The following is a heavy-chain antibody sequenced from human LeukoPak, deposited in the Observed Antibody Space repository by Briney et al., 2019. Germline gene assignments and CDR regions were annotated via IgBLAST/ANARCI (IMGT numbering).Heavy chain of an antibody. Sequence: GGSLRLSCAASGLTFSSYWMTWVRQAPGKGLEWVAKIKEDGSAEDYVDSVKGRFTISRDNAKDSLYLQMNSLRGEDTAVYYCARWRGSGYGLDYWGQGTLVTVSS. CDR1: GLTFSSYW. J-gene: IGHJ4*02. CDR3: ARWRGSGYGLDY. D-gene: IGHD5-12*01. V-gene: IGHV3-7*01. CDR2: IKEDGSAE.